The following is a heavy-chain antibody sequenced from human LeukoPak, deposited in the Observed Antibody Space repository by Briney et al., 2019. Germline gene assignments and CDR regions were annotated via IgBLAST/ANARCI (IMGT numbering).Heavy chain of an antibody. Sequence: GGSLRLSCTASGFTFTTYAMSWVRQTPGKGLEYVSAISGSGSTTHYASSLKGRFTISRDNSKNTMYLQMGSLRAEDMAVYYCAREGSGTGDFDSWGQGTLVTVSS. J-gene: IGHJ4*02. CDR3: AREGSGTGDFDS. V-gene: IGHV3-64*01. CDR2: ISGSGSTT. CDR1: GFTFTTYA. D-gene: IGHD3-10*01.